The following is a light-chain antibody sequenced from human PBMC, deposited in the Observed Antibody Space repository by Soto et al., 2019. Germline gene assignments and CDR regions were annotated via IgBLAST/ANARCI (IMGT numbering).Light chain of an antibody. V-gene: IGKV1-5*01. J-gene: IGKJ1*01. CDR1: QSMNDW. CDR3: LRYNALSPT. CDR2: DAS. Sequence: DIQMTQSPSTLSASVGDRVTITCRASQSMNDWLAWYQQKPGKAPKVLIYDASSLQSGVPSRFSGSGSGTEFTLTIDSLQPDDVATYYCLRYNALSPTFGHGTKVDI.